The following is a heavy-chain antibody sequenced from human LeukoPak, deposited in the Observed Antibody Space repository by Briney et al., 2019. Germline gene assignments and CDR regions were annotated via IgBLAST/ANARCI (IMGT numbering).Heavy chain of an antibody. Sequence: GGSLRLSCAASGFTFSSYSMNWVRQAPGKGLEWVSGISPGSDIKYYADSVKGRFVISRDNSKNTVYLQMNSLRVDDTARYYCAQDGAWLRFDHWGQGTLVTVSS. CDR3: AQDGAWLRFDH. V-gene: IGHV3-23*01. D-gene: IGHD5-12*01. J-gene: IGHJ4*02. CDR1: GFTFSSYS. CDR2: ISPGSDIK.